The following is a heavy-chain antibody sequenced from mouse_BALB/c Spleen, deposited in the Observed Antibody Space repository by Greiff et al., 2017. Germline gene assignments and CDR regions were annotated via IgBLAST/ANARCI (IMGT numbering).Heavy chain of an antibody. J-gene: IGHJ3*01. D-gene: IGHD2-3*01. CDR1: GYTFTSYY. Sequence: VQLQQSGPELVKPGASVKMSCKASGYTFTSYYIHWVKQRPGQGLEWIGWIYPGDGSTKYNEKFKGKTTLTADKSSSTAYMLLSSLTSEDSAIYFCASYDGYYGGFAYWGQGTLVTVSA. V-gene: IGHV1S56*01. CDR2: IYPGDGST. CDR3: ASYDGYYGGFAY.